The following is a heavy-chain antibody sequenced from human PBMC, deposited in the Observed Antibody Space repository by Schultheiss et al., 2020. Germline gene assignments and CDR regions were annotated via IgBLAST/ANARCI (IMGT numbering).Heavy chain of an antibody. CDR3: ARDTALGYSYAHDY. D-gene: IGHD5-18*01. J-gene: IGHJ4*02. CDR2: ISYDGSNK. V-gene: IGHV3-30*04. CDR1: GFTFSGSA. Sequence: GGSLRLSCAASGFTFSGSAMHWVRQAPGKGLEWVAVISYDGSNKYYADSVKGRFTISRDNSKNTLYLQMNSLRAEDTAVYYCARDTALGYSYAHDYWGQGTLVTVSS.